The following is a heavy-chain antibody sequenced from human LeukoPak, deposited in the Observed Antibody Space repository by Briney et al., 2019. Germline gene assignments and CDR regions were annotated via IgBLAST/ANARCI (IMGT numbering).Heavy chain of an antibody. D-gene: IGHD5-24*01. CDR1: GGSFSGYY. J-gene: IGHJ5*02. CDR3: ARVAYGYNSGYRFDP. Sequence: SETLSLTCAVYGGSFSGYYWSWIRQPPGKGLEWIGEINHSGSTNYNPSLKSRVTISVDTSKNQFSLKLSSVTAADTAVYYCARVAYGYNSGYRFDPWGQGTLVTVSS. CDR2: INHSGST. V-gene: IGHV4-34*01.